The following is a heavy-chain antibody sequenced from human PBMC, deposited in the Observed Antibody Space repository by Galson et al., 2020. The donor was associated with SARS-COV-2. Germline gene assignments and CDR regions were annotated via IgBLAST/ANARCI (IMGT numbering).Heavy chain of an antibody. CDR3: ARAVSNSVGMVRGVIVHFDY. V-gene: IGHV3-11*06. CDR2: ISSSSSYT. J-gene: IGHJ4*02. D-gene: IGHD3-10*01. CDR1: GFTFSDYY. Sequence: GGSLRLSCAASGFTFSDYYMSWIRQAPGKGLEWVSYISSSSSYTNYADSVKGRFTISRDNAKNSLYLQMNSLRAEDTAVYYCARAVSNSVGMVRGVIVHFDYWGQGTLVTVSS.